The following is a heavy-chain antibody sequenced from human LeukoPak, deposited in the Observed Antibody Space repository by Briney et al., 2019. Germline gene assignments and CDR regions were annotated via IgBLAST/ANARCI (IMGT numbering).Heavy chain of an antibody. J-gene: IGHJ3*02. CDR1: GGTFSSYA. CDR3: ASDTYYYDSSGYYYPGEAFDI. CDR2: IIPILGIA. Sequence: GASVKVSCKASGGTFSSYAISWVRQAPGQGPEWMGRIIPILGIANYAQKFQGRVTITADKSTSTAYMELSSLRSEDTAVYYCASDTYYYDSSGYYYPGEAFDIWGQGTMVTVSS. D-gene: IGHD3-22*01. V-gene: IGHV1-69*04.